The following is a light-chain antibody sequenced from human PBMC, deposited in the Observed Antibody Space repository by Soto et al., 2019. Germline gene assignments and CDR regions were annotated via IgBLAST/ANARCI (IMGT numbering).Light chain of an antibody. CDR3: QQRSNWPPT. J-gene: IGKJ1*01. V-gene: IGKV3-11*01. CDR2: DAS. CDR1: QSVSSY. Sequence: EIVLTQSPATLSLSPRERATLSCRASQSVSSYLAWYQQKPGQAPRLLIYDASNRATGIPARFSGSGSGTDITLTISSLEPEDFAVYYCQQRSNWPPTFSQGTKVEIK.